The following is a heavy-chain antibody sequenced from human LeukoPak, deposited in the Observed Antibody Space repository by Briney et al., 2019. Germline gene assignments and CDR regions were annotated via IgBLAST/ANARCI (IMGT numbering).Heavy chain of an antibody. J-gene: IGHJ3*02. D-gene: IGHD3-10*01. CDR3: ARVSGSGSYTAFDI. CDR2: IYSDGTT. CDR1: GFTVSSNY. V-gene: IGHV3-53*01. Sequence: GGSLRLSCAASGFTVSSNYMSWVRQAPGKGLEWVSVIYSDGTTYYADSVKGRFTISRDNSKNTLYFQMNSLRAEDTAVYYCARVSGSGSYTAFDIWGQGTMVTVSS.